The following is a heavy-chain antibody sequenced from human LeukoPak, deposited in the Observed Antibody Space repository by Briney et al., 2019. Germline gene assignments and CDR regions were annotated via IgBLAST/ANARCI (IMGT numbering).Heavy chain of an antibody. Sequence: GGSLRLSCVASGFTFSAYYMNWIRQAPGKGLEWVSYSSADGSAIFYADSVKGRFTISRDNARNSMYLQMNNLRSEDTAVYYCARDLTIFGVVGASYYYYYGMDVWGQGTTVTVSS. D-gene: IGHD3-3*01. J-gene: IGHJ6*02. V-gene: IGHV3-11*01. CDR1: GFTFSAYY. CDR2: SSADGSAI. CDR3: ARDLTIFGVVGASYYYYYGMDV.